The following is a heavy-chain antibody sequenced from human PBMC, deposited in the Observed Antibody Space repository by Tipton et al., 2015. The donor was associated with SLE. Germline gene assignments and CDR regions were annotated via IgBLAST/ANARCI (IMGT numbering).Heavy chain of an antibody. J-gene: IGHJ4*02. CDR2: VSHRGTT. Sequence: GLVKPSETLSLTCTVSGGSISSHYWSWIRQPPGKGLEWIGEVSHRGTTKYNPSLDSRVSLSVDASKDQFSLKLSSVTAADTAVYYCVVCSPSSCSYFDYWGQGRLVTVSS. D-gene: IGHD2-2*01. V-gene: IGHV4-59*08. CDR3: VVCSPSSCSYFDY. CDR1: GGSISSHY.